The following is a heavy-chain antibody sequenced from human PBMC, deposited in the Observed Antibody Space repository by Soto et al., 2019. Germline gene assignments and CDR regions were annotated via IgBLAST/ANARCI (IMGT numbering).Heavy chain of an antibody. J-gene: IGHJ5*02. Sequence: PGGSLRLSCAAAGCTINNYAMSWVRKAPGKGLEWVANIQQHGSEKYYVDSVKGRFTISRDNAENSLYLQMNSLRAEDTAVYYCARVRDYYDFWSGYGNWFDPWGQGTLVTVSS. D-gene: IGHD3-3*01. CDR2: IQQHGSEK. V-gene: IGHV3-7*01. CDR1: GCTINNYA. CDR3: ARVRDYYDFWSGYGNWFDP.